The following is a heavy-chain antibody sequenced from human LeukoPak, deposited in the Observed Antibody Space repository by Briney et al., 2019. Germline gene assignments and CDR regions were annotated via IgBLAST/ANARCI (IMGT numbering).Heavy chain of an antibody. CDR2: IYYSGST. CDR1: GGSISSYY. Sequence: PSETLSLTCAVSGGSISSYYWSWIRQPPGKGLEWIGYIYYSGSTNYNPSLKSRVTISVDTSKNQFSLKLGSVTAADTAVYYCARETYGMDVWGKGTTVTVSS. J-gene: IGHJ6*04. V-gene: IGHV4-59*01. CDR3: ARETYGMDV.